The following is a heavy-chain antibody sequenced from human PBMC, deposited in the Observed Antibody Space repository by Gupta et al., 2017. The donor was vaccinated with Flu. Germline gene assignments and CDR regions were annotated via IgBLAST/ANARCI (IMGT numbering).Heavy chain of an antibody. Sequence: TISRDNAKNSVYLQMNSLRAEDTAVYYCAREYVRYTGSWYLDLWGRGTLVTVSS. V-gene: IGHV3-11*01. CDR3: AREYVRYTGSWYLDL. J-gene: IGHJ2*01. D-gene: IGHD2-2*02.